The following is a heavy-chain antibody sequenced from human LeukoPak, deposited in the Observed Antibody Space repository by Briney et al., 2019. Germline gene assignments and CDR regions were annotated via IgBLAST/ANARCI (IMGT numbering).Heavy chain of an antibody. CDR3: ASRYCSGGSCYLAFDI. CDR1: GGTFSSYA. Sequence: SVKVSCKASGGTFSSYAISRVRQAPGQGLEWMGRIIPILGIANYAQKFQGRVTITADKSTSTAYMELSSLRSEDTAVYYCASRYCSGGSCYLAFDIWGQGTMVTVSS. J-gene: IGHJ3*02. CDR2: IIPILGIA. V-gene: IGHV1-69*04. D-gene: IGHD2-15*01.